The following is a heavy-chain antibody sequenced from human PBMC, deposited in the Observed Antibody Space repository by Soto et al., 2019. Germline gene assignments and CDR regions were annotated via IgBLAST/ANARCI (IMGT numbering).Heavy chain of an antibody. Sequence: QVQLQESGPGLVKPSQTLSLTCTVSGGSISSGGYYWSWIRQHPGKGLEWIGYIYYSGSTYYNPSLKSRVTISVDTSKNQFSLKLSSVTAADTAVYYCARAERPHDYGDYLEFNWFDPWGQGTLVTVSS. V-gene: IGHV4-31*03. CDR1: GGSISSGGYY. CDR2: IYYSGST. CDR3: ARAERPHDYGDYLEFNWFDP. D-gene: IGHD4-17*01. J-gene: IGHJ5*02.